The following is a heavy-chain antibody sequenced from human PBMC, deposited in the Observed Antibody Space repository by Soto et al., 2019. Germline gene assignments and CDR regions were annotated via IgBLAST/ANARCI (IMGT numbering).Heavy chain of an antibody. J-gene: IGHJ4*02. D-gene: IGHD1-26*01. V-gene: IGHV3-30-3*01. Sequence: QVQLVESGGGVVQPGRSLRLSCAAFGFTCSSYAMHWFRQAPGKGLEWVAVISYDGSNKYYADSVKGRFTISRDNSKNTQYLQMNSLRAEDTAVYYCASGSYYSFDYWGQGNLVTVSS. CDR2: ISYDGSNK. CDR1: GFTCSSYA. CDR3: ASGSYYSFDY.